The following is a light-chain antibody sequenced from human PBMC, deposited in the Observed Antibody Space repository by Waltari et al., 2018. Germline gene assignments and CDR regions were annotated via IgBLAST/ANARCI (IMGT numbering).Light chain of an antibody. V-gene: IGKV2-28*01. CDR2: MGS. CDR3: MQPLETPWT. CDR1: QSLLHVDGYNY. Sequence: DFVMTQSPLSLPVTPGEPASISCWSSQSLLHVDGYNYLYWYLQKPGQSPQVLIYMGSNRAAGVPDRFSGCGSGTDFTLKISRVEAEDVGVYYCMQPLETPWTFGQGTKVEIK. J-gene: IGKJ1*01.